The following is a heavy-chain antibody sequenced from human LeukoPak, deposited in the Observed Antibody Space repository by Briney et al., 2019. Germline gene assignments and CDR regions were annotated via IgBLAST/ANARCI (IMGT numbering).Heavy chain of an antibody. Sequence: SETLSLTCNVSGVSISTNYWSWIRQPPGKGLEWIGRIHTSGITNYNPSLKSRVTMSLDTSKSQFSLNLSSVTAADTAVYYCAREDYSSRVLDYWGQGTLVTFSS. CDR2: IHTSGIT. J-gene: IGHJ4*02. D-gene: IGHD6-13*01. CDR1: GVSISTNY. V-gene: IGHV4-4*07. CDR3: AREDYSSRVLDY.